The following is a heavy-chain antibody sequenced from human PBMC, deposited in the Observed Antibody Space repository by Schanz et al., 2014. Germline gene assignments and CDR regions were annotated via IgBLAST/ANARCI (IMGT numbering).Heavy chain of an antibody. Sequence: QVQLVQSGAEMKKPGASVKVSCKASGYTFTAYGINWVRQAPGQGLEWIGWISAQTGDTRYAQKMQGRVTMTRDVSSTTAFLELRSLRSDDTALYYCTRGGYSYALSAFDIWGQGTMVTVSS. V-gene: IGHV1-18*01. CDR2: ISAQTGDT. D-gene: IGHD5-18*01. J-gene: IGHJ3*02. CDR1: GYTFTAYG. CDR3: TRGGYSYALSAFDI.